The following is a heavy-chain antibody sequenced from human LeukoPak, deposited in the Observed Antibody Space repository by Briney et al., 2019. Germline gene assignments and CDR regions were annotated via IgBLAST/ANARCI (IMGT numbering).Heavy chain of an antibody. CDR1: GGSISSGGYY. V-gene: IGHV4-31*03. J-gene: IGHJ3*02. Sequence: SETLSLTCTVSGGSISSGGYYWSWIRQHPGKGLEWIGYIYYSGSTYYNPSLKSRVTISVDTSKNQFSLKLSSVTAADTAVYYCARPGASGAYAFDIWGQGTMVTVSS. CDR3: ARPGASGAYAFDI. D-gene: IGHD3-10*01. CDR2: IYYSGST.